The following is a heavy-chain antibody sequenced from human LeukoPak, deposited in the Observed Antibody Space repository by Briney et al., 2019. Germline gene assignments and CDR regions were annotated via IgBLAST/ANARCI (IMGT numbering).Heavy chain of an antibody. V-gene: IGHV4-59*01. D-gene: IGHD6-13*01. CDR3: ARGDKQIDY. CDR2: ISDSGST. CDR1: GGSINIYY. J-gene: IGHJ4*02. Sequence: PSETLSLTCTVSGGSINIYYRSWIRQPPGKGLEWIGDISDSGSTNYNPSLKSRVTISIDTSKNQFSLKLSSVTAADTAVFYCARGDKQIDYWGQGTLVTVSS.